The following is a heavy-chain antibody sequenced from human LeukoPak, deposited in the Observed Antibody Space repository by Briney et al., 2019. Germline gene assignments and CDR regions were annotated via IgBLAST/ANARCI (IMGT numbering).Heavy chain of an antibody. CDR1: GFTFSTYS. V-gene: IGHV3-21*01. Sequence: GGSLRLSCAASGFTFSTYSMNWLRLAPGKGLEWVSSISPDSNYKYYVDSVKGRFTVSRDNAMNSLFLQMNSLRAEDTAVYYCVRGGYRGFDYEYWGQGALVTVSS. J-gene: IGHJ4*02. CDR3: VRGGYRGFDYEY. CDR2: ISPDSNYK. D-gene: IGHD5-12*01.